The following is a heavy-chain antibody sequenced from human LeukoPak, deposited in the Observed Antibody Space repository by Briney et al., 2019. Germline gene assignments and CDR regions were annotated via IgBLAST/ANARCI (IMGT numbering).Heavy chain of an antibody. CDR3: ARAVTPNYYYYMDV. CDR1: GGSISSYY. CDR2: IHYRGTT. Sequence: SETLSLTCTVSGGSISSYYWSWIRQPPGEGLECIGYIHYRGTTNYNPSLKSRVTISGDTSKNQFSLKLSSVTAADTAVYYCARAVTPNYYYYMDVWGRGTTVTVSS. V-gene: IGHV4-59*01. J-gene: IGHJ6*03.